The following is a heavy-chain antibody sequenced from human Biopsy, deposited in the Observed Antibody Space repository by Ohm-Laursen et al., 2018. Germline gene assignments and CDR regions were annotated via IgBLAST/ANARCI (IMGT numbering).Heavy chain of an antibody. Sequence: SDTLSLTCAVYGGTYSGYYWSWIRQPPGKGLEWIGEVHHDGRANYNPSLKSRVTISGDMPKKQFSLKLSGVTAADTAVYYCARFIVPSLHCSNGVCPIRWFDPWGQGTLVTVFS. V-gene: IGHV4-34*01. CDR1: GGTYSGYY. CDR2: VHHDGRA. D-gene: IGHD2-2*01. J-gene: IGHJ5*02. CDR3: ARFIVPSLHCSNGVCPIRWFDP.